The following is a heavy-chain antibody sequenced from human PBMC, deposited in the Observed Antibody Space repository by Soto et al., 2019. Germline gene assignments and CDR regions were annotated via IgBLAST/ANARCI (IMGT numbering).Heavy chain of an antibody. V-gene: IGHV1-69*06. Sequence: GASVKVSCKASGGTFSSYAISWVRQAPGQGLEWMGGIIPIFGTANYAQKFQGRVTITADKSTSTAYMELSSLRSEDTAVYYCAREDSSGYYTTFDYWGQGTLVTVSS. CDR1: GGTFSSYA. CDR2: IIPIFGTA. D-gene: IGHD3-22*01. CDR3: AREDSSGYYTTFDY. J-gene: IGHJ4*02.